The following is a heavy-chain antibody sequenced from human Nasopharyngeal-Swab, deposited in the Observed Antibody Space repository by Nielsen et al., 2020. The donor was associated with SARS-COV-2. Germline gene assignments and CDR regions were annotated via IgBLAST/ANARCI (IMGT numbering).Heavy chain of an antibody. J-gene: IGHJ4*02. D-gene: IGHD1-26*01. V-gene: IGHV3-21*01. CDR2: TSSSSSYI. CDR3: ARGGGSYPY. Sequence: WIRQPPGKGLEWVSSTSSSSSYIYYADSVKGRFTISRDNAKNSLYLQMNSLRAEDTAAYYCARGGGSYPYWGQGTLVAVSS.